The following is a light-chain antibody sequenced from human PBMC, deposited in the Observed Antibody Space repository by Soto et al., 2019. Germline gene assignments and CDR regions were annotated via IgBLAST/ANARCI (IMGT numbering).Light chain of an antibody. CDR1: QSVSNN. CDR2: GAS. Sequence: EIVMTHSPATLSVSPGERATLSCRASQSVSNNLAWYQKKPGQAPRLLIYGASTRATGIPTRFSGSGSGTEFTLTISSLQSEDFAVYYCQQYNNWWTFGQGTKVETK. J-gene: IGKJ1*01. CDR3: QQYNNWWT. V-gene: IGKV3-15*01.